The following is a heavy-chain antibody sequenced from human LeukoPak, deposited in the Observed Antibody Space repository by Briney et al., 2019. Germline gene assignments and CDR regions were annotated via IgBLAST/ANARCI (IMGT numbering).Heavy chain of an antibody. J-gene: IGHJ6*02. CDR3: ARDSVSGYDYYYYGMDV. V-gene: IGHV1-18*01. Sequence: ASVKVSCKASGYTFTSYGISWVRQAPGQGLEWMGWISAYNGNTNYAQKLQGRATMTTDTSTSTAYIELRSLRSDDTAVYYCARDSVSGYDYYYYGMDVWGQGTTVTVSS. D-gene: IGHD5-12*01. CDR2: ISAYNGNT. CDR1: GYTFTSYG.